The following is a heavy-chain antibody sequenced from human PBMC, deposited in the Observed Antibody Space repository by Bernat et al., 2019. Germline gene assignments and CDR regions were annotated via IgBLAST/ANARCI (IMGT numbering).Heavy chain of an antibody. CDR1: GGSISSGGYY. CDR2: IYYSGST. V-gene: IGHV4-31*01. CDR3: ARYITMVQGVTDYFDY. Sequence: QVQLQESGPGLVKPSQTLSLTCTVSGGSISSGGYYWSWIRQHPGKGLEWIGYIYYSGSTYYNPSLKSLVTISVDTSKNQFSLKLSSVTAADTAVYYCARYITMVQGVTDYFDYWGQGTLVTVSS. D-gene: IGHD3-10*01. J-gene: IGHJ4*02.